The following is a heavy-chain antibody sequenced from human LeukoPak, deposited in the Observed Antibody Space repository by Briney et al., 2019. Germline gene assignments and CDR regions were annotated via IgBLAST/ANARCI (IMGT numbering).Heavy chain of an antibody. CDR3: ARDLKAPHYGIAAAGADY. Sequence: GGSLRLSCAASGFTFSSYGMHWVRQAPGKGLEWVAVIWYDGSNKYYADSVKGRFTISRDNSKNTLYLQMNSLRAEDTAVYYCARDLKAPHYGIAAAGADYWGQGTLVTVSS. CDR2: IWYDGSNK. CDR1: GFTFSSYG. D-gene: IGHD6-13*01. J-gene: IGHJ4*02. V-gene: IGHV3-33*01.